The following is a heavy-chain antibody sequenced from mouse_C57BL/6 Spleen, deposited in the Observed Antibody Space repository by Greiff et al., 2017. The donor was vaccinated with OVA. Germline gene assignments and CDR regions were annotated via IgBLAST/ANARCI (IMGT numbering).Heavy chain of an antibody. Sequence: EVMLVESGGGLVQPGGSMKLSCAASGFTFSDAWMDWVRQSPETGLEWVAEIRNKANNHATYYAESVKGRFTISRDDSKSSVYLQMNSLRAEDTGIYYCTLLYGSGNAAMDYWGQGTSVTVSS. CDR1: GFTFSDAW. V-gene: IGHV6-6*01. CDR2: IRNKANNHAT. D-gene: IGHD1-1*01. CDR3: TLLYGSGNAAMDY. J-gene: IGHJ4*01.